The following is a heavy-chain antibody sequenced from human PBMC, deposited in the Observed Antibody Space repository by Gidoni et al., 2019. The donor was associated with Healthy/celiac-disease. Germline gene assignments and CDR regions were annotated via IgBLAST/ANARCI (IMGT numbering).Heavy chain of an antibody. Sequence: FTISRDNAKNSLYLQMNSLRAEDTAVYYCARVRMVTASYFDYWGQGTLVTVSS. J-gene: IGHJ4*02. V-gene: IGHV3-11*05. CDR3: ARVRMVTASYFDY. D-gene: IGHD2-8*01.